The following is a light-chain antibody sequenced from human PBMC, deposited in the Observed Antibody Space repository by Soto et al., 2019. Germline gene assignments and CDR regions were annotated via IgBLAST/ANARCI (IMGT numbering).Light chain of an antibody. CDR2: GAS. Sequence: EIVLTQSPGTLSLSPGERATLSCRASQSVSNNYLAWYQQKPGQAPRFLMYGASNRATGTPDRFSGSGSGTDFTLTISRLEPEDYAVYYCQQYGSSPVSFGPGTKVDIK. CDR3: QQYGSSPVS. V-gene: IGKV3-20*01. CDR1: QSVSNNY. J-gene: IGKJ3*01.